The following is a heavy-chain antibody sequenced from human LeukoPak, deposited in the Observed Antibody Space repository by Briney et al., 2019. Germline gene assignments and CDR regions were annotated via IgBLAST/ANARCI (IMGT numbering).Heavy chain of an antibody. Sequence: GGSLRLSCAASGFTFSSYWMHWVRQAPGKGLVWVSRIDSDGSSARYADSVKGRFTISRDNAKDTLYLQMNSLRDEDTAVYYCAKCGAYRSYDYWGQGTLVTVSS. V-gene: IGHV3-74*01. CDR2: IDSDGSSA. J-gene: IGHJ4*02. CDR3: AKCGAYRSYDY. D-gene: IGHD2-21*01. CDR1: GFTFSSYW.